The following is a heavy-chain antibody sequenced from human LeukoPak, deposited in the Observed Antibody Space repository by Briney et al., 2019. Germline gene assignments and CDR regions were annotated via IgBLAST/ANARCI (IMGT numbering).Heavy chain of an antibody. CDR2: ISAYNGNT. CDR3: ARDLYDYVWGSYRPNYFDY. D-gene: IGHD3-16*02. Sequence: ASVKVSCKASGYTFTSYYMHWVRQAPGQGLEWMGWISAYNGNTNYAQKLQGRVTMTTDTSTSTAYMELRSLRSDDTAVYYCARDLYDYVWGSYRPNYFDYWGQGTLVTVSS. J-gene: IGHJ4*02. V-gene: IGHV1-18*04. CDR1: GYTFTSYY.